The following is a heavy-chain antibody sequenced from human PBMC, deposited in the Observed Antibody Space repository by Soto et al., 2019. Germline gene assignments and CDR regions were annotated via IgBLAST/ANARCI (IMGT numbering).Heavy chain of an antibody. CDR1: GGTFNTYA. CDR3: AREVQVHTPAFVY. V-gene: IGHV1-69*19. CDR2: ISPRFGAA. D-gene: IGHD3-10*01. J-gene: IGHJ4*02. Sequence: QVQLVQSGAEMKKPGSSVKVSCQSSGGTFNTYAMNWVRQAPGQGPEWMGDISPRFGAANYAPKFQGRVTITADESTGTSYMQLGSLTSEDTALYFCAREVQVHTPAFVYWGQGTLVTVSS.